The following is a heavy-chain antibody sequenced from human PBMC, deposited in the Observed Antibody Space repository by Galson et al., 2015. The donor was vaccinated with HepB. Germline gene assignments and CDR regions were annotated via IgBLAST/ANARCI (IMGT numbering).Heavy chain of an antibody. V-gene: IGHV3-15*07. CDR2: INSYSNGGRD. CDR1: GFSFSDVY. D-gene: IGHD1/OR15-1a*01. CDR3: ARDRLTNWNNSDAFDI. Sequence: SLRLSCAGSGFSFSDVYMNWVRQAPGKGLEWVGRINSYSNGGRDDYAAAGRGRFTSSRDESKRTVYLQMDSLKMEDTARYYCARDRLTNWNNSDAFDIWGQGTMVTVSS. J-gene: IGHJ3*02.